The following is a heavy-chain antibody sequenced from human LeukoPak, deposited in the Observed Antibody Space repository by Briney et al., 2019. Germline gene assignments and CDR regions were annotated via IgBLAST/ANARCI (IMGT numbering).Heavy chain of an antibody. J-gene: IGHJ6*02. D-gene: IGHD1-26*01. V-gene: IGHV3-48*03. CDR1: GLKFSSYE. CDR3: ARVMGYYYAIDV. Sequence: TGGSLRLSCAASGLKFSSYEVNWVRQAPGKGLEWVSYISSSGNNIYYADSVKGRFTISRDIAKNSLYLQMNSLRADDTAVYYCARVMGYYYAIDVWGQGTTVTVSS. CDR2: ISSSGNNI.